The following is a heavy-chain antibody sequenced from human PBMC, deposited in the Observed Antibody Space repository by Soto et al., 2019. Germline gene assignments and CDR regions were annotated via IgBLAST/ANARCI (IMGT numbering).Heavy chain of an antibody. CDR1: GFTFSSYS. V-gene: IGHV3-48*02. J-gene: IGHJ6*02. D-gene: IGHD1-26*01. Sequence: EVQLVESGGGLVQPGGSLRVSCAASGFTFSSYSINWVRQAPGKGLEWVSYISGSSTIYYADSVKGRFTISRDNAKNSLYLQMNSLRDEDTAVYHCARVGLGLFGMDVWGQGTTVTVSS. CDR3: ARVGLGLFGMDV. CDR2: ISGSSTI.